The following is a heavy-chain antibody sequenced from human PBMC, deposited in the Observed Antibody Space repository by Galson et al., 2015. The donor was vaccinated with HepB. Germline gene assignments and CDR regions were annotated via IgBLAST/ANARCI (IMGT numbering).Heavy chain of an antibody. CDR1: GGTFSSHT. CDR3: AKVLQYCGGDCPFDI. J-gene: IGHJ3*02. D-gene: IGHD2-21*01. Sequence: SVKVSCKASGGTFSSHTISWVRQAPGQGLEWMGGITPMFGSGNFAQKFQGRVTITADESKRTIYMELSSLRSEDTAVYYCAKVLQYCGGDCPFDIWGQGTMVTVSS. CDR2: ITPMFGSG. V-gene: IGHV1-69*13.